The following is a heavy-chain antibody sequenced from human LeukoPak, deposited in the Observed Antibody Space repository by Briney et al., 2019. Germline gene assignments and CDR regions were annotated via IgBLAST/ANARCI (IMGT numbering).Heavy chain of an antibody. D-gene: IGHD3-16*01. J-gene: IGHJ4*02. CDR3: ARDSPELGVGDY. Sequence: GGSLRLSCAASGFTFSRHSMNWVRQAPGKGLEWVSYISSTGSTIYYADSVKGRFTISRDNAKNSLYLQMNSPRAEDTAVYYCARDSPELGVGDYWGQGTLVTVSS. CDR1: GFTFSRHS. V-gene: IGHV3-48*04. CDR2: ISSTGSTI.